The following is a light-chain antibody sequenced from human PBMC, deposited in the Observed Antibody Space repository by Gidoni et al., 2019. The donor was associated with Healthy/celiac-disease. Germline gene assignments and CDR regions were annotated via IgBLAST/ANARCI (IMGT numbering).Light chain of an antibody. V-gene: IGLV3-25*02. CDR1: ALPKQY. Sequence: SYELTQPPSVSVFPGKTARITCSGDALPKQYAYWSQQKPGQAPVLVIYKDSERPSGIPERFSGSSSGTTGTLTISGVQAEDEADYYCQSADSSGTYLFGTGTKVTVL. CDR2: KDS. J-gene: IGLJ1*01. CDR3: QSADSSGTYL.